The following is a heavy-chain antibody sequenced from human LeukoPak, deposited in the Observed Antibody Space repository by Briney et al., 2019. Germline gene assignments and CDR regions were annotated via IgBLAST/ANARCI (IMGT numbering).Heavy chain of an antibody. V-gene: IGHV4-39*02. D-gene: IGHD4-17*01. CDR1: GGSVSNSGYY. CDR2: IYYSGST. CDR3: ARDLGVYGDSDY. Sequence: SETLSLTCTVSGGSVSNSGYYWSWIRQPLGKGLEWIGSIYYSGSTYYNPSLKSRVTISVDTSKNQFSLKLSSVTAADTAVYYCARDLGVYGDSDYWGQGTLVTVSS. J-gene: IGHJ4*02.